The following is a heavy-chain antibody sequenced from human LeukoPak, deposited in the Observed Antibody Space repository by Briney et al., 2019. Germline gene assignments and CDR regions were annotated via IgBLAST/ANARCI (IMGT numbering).Heavy chain of an antibody. CDR3: ARSSYCGGDCYSQTDFDY. J-gene: IGHJ4*02. Sequence: PSETLSLTCTVSGGSMNNYYWSWIRQPPGRGLEWIGYIYNSGSTNYNPSLKSRLTISVDMSKSHFFLKLRSVTAADTAVYYCARSSYCGGDCYSQTDFDYWGQGTLVTVSS. CDR2: IYNSGST. CDR1: GGSMNNYY. D-gene: IGHD2-21*02. V-gene: IGHV4-59*08.